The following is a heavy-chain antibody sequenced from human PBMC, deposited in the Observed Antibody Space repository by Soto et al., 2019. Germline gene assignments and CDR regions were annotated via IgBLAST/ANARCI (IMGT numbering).Heavy chain of an antibody. D-gene: IGHD3-3*01. J-gene: IGHJ6*02. CDR1: GGSISSYY. Sequence: PETLSLTCTVSGGSISSYYWSWIRQPAGKGLEWIGRIYTSGSTNYNPSLKSRVTMSVDTSKNQFSLKLSSVTAADTAVYYCARDRAPYDFWSGYYTAYYYGMDVWCQGPTVT. CDR3: ARDRAPYDFWSGYYTAYYYGMDV. CDR2: IYTSGST. V-gene: IGHV4-4*07.